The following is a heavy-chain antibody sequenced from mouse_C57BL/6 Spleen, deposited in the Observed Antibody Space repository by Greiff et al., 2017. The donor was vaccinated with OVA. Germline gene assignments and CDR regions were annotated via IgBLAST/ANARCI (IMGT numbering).Heavy chain of an antibody. CDR2: IHPNSGST. Sequence: QVQLQQSGAELVKPGASVKLSCKASGYTFTSYWMHWVKQRPGQGLEWIGMIHPNSGSTNYNEKFKSKATLTVDKSSSTAYMQLSSLTSEDSAVYYCARRSTVVENFDYWGQGTTLTVSS. V-gene: IGHV1-64*01. CDR1: GYTFTSYW. J-gene: IGHJ2*01. CDR3: ARRSTVVENFDY. D-gene: IGHD1-1*01.